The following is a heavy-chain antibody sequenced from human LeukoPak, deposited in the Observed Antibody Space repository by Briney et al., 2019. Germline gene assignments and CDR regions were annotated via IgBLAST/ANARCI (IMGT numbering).Heavy chain of an antibody. CDR3: AKSVIAAAGTFDY. CDR1: GFTFSSYA. V-gene: IGHV3-23*01. CDR2: ISNSGGST. J-gene: IGHJ4*02. D-gene: IGHD6-13*01. Sequence: PGGSLRLSCAASGFTFSSYAMSWVRQAPGKGLEWVSAISNSGGSTYYADSVKGRFTISRDNYKNTLYLQMNSLRAEDTAVYYCAKSVIAAAGTFDYWGQGTLVTISS.